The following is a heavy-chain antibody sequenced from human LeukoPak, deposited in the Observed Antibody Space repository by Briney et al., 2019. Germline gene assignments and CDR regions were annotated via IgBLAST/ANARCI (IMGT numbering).Heavy chain of an antibody. CDR3: ARQAIEDSGSYFGSSYYYMDV. CDR2: IYYSGST. V-gene: IGHV4-59*01. J-gene: IGHJ6*03. D-gene: IGHD1-26*01. Sequence: SETLSLTCNVSGVSISTFYWTWIRQPPGRELEWIGYIYYSGSTNYNPSLKSRVTISVDTSKNQFSLNLRSVTAADTAVYYCARQAIEDSGSYFGSSYYYMDVWGKGTTVTISS. CDR1: GVSISTFY.